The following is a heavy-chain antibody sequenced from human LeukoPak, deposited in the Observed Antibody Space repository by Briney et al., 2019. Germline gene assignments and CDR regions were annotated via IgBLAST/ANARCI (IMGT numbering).Heavy chain of an antibody. V-gene: IGHV4-34*01. CDR2: INHSGST. CDR1: GGSISSYY. Sequence: SETLSLTCTVSGGSISSYYWSWIRRPPGKGLEWIGEINHSGSTNYNPSLKSRVTISVDTSKNQFSLKVGSMTAADTAVYYCARAGGYGLIDYWGQGTMVIVSS. CDR3: ARAGGYGLIDY. D-gene: IGHD5-18*01. J-gene: IGHJ4*02.